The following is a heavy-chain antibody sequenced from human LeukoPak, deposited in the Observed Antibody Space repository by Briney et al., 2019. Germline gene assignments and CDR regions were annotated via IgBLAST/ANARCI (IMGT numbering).Heavy chain of an antibody. CDR2: IRYDGSNK. D-gene: IGHD5-12*01. CDR1: GFTFSSYG. Sequence: PGGSLRLSCAASGFTFSSYGMHWVRQAPGKGLEWVAFIRYDGSNKYYADSVKGRFTISRDNSKNTLYLQMNSLRAEDTAVYYCAKADIVATRGHYYYYYYMDVWGKGTTVTVSS. CDR3: AKADIVATRGHYYYYYYMDV. V-gene: IGHV3-30*02. J-gene: IGHJ6*03.